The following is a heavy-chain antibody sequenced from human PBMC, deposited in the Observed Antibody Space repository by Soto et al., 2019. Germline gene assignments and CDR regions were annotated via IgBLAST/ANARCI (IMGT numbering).Heavy chain of an antibody. V-gene: IGHV4-30-2*01. CDR1: GGSISSGGYS. CDR3: ARHEAYCGGDCYPYYFDY. J-gene: IGHJ4*02. Sequence: SETLSLTCAVSGGSISSGGYSWSWIRQPPGKGLEWIGQINHSGSTNYNPSLKSRVTISVDTSKNQFSLKLSSVTAADTAVYYCARHEAYCGGDCYPYYFDYWGQGTLVTVSS. D-gene: IGHD2-21*02. CDR2: INHSGST.